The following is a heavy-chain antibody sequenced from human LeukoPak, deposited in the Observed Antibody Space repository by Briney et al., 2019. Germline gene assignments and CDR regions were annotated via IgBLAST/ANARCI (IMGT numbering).Heavy chain of an antibody. CDR3: AKVGPHRSTTAFDY. D-gene: IGHD2/OR15-2a*01. CDR2: ISSSSSTI. V-gene: IGHV3-48*01. J-gene: IGHJ4*02. CDR1: GFTFSSYS. Sequence: GGSLRLSCAASGFTFSSYSMNWVRQAPGKGLEWVSYISSSSSTIYYADSVKGRFTISRDNSKNTLFLQMNSLRVEDTAVYYCAKVGPHRSTTAFDYWGQGTLVTVPS.